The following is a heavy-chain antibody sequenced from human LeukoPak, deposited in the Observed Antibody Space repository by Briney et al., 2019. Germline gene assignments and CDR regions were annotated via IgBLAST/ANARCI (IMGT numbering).Heavy chain of an antibody. CDR3: ARDSMVRGVLSSIY. CDR1: GFTFSSYS. CDR2: INTGSSTM. V-gene: IGHV3-48*04. Sequence: GGSLRLSCAASGFTFSSYSMNWVRQAPGKGLEWVSYINTGSSTMYYADSVKGRFTISRDNAKNSLYLQMNSLRAEDTAVYYCARDSMVRGVLSSIYWGQGTLVTVSS. D-gene: IGHD3-10*01. J-gene: IGHJ4*02.